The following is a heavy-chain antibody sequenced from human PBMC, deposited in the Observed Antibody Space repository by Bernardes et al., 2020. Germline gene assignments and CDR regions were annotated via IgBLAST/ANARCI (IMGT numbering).Heavy chain of an antibody. J-gene: IGHJ6*02. CDR1: RSSVSGGYY. D-gene: IGHD3-10*01. V-gene: IGHV4-38-2*01. Sequence: SETLSLTCAVTRSSVSGGYYWPWVRQSPGSALAWTCNRYPSGSMYPNPSLKSRVTISVATSNNQVSLKLSSVTDAATAVYYCARQGKYSGSGSSPMDVWGPGTTVTVSS. CDR2: RYPSGSM. CDR3: ARQGKYSGSGSSPMDV.